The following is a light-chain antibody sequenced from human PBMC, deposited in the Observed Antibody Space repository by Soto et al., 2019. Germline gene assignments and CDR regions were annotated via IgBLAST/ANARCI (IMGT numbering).Light chain of an antibody. CDR3: QQYDSYSLT. CDR2: DAS. J-gene: IGKJ1*01. CDR1: QSITTW. Sequence: IQMTQSPSTLSSSVGDRVIITCRASQSITTWLAWYQQKPGKAPKLLIYDASSLEGGVPSRFSGSGSGTEFTLTISSLQPDDFATYYCQQYDSYSLTFGQGTKVDIK. V-gene: IGKV1-5*01.